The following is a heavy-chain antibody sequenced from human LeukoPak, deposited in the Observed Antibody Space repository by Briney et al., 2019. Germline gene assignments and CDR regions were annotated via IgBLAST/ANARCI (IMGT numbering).Heavy chain of an antibody. CDR1: GFTFSSYG. Sequence: PGGTLRLSCAASGFTFSSYGMSWVRQAPGKGLEWVSAISGSGGSTYYADSVKGRFTISRDNSKNTLYLQMNSLRAEDTAVYYCAKDNPITMIPDHWGQGTLVTVSS. V-gene: IGHV3-23*01. CDR3: AKDNPITMIPDH. CDR2: ISGSGGST. D-gene: IGHD3-22*01. J-gene: IGHJ4*02.